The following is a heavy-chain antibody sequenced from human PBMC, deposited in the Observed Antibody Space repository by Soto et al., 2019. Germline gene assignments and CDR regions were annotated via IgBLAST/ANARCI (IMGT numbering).Heavy chain of an antibody. V-gene: IGHV1-18*01. J-gene: IGHJ6*02. Sequence: ASVKVSCKASGYTFTRSGISWVRQAPGQGLEWMGWISTYNGDTNYAQKVQGRVTMTIDTSTYTAYMELRSLTSDDTAIYYCAKNGQPPYYYYGMDVWGQGTTVTVS. CDR3: AKNGQPPYYYYGMDV. CDR1: GYTFTRSG. D-gene: IGHD2-8*01. CDR2: ISTYNGDT.